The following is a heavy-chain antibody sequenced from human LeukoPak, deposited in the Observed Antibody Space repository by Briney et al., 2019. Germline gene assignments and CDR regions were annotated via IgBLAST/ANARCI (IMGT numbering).Heavy chain of an antibody. V-gene: IGHV3-23*01. D-gene: IGHD1-1*01. CDR3: AKERGDWTRTPFDY. Sequence: GGSLRLSCAASGFTFSSYAMSWVRQAPGKGLEWVSGISGSGDTTYYADSVKGRFTIYKDTSKNMLYLQMNSLGAEDTAVYYCAKERGDWTRTPFDYWGQGTLVTVSS. J-gene: IGHJ4*02. CDR1: GFTFSSYA. CDR2: ISGSGDTT.